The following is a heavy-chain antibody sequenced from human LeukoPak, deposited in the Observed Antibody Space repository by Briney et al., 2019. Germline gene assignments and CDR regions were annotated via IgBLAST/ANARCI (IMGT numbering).Heavy chain of an antibody. V-gene: IGHV4-39*01. J-gene: IGHJ5*02. D-gene: IGHD2-2*02. Sequence: PSQTLSLTCTVSGGSISSGSYYWGWIRQPPGKGLEWIGSIYYSGSTYYNPSLKSRVTISVDTSKNQFSLKLSSVTAADTAVYYCARHADACGYQLLYCDRNWFDPWGQGTLVTVSS. CDR2: IYYSGST. CDR3: ARHADACGYQLLYCDRNWFDP. CDR1: GGSISSGSYY.